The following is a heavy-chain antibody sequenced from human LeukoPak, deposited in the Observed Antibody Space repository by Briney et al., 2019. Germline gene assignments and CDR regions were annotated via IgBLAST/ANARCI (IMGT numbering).Heavy chain of an antibody. V-gene: IGHV3-48*03. Sequence: GGSLRLSCAASGFTFSSYEMNWVRQAPGKGLEWVSYISSSGSAIYYADSVKGRFTISRDNAENSLYLQMNSLRAEDTAVYYCARDGEYYDSSGYYQKDFDYWGQGTLVTVSS. D-gene: IGHD3-22*01. CDR3: ARDGEYYDSSGYYQKDFDY. CDR1: GFTFSSYE. CDR2: ISSSGSAI. J-gene: IGHJ4*02.